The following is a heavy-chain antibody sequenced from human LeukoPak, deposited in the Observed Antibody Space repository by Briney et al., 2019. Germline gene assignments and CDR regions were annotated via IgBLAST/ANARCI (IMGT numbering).Heavy chain of an antibody. CDR1: CV. CDR3: ARSGGSSSFDY. Sequence: CVMNWVRQTPGKGLEWVSSISGSGDSTFYADSVKGRFSISRDNSKNTLYLQMNSLRPEDTAVYYCARSGGSSSFDYWGQGTLVTVSS. J-gene: IGHJ4*02. D-gene: IGHD3-10*01. V-gene: IGHV3-23*01. CDR2: ISGSGDST.